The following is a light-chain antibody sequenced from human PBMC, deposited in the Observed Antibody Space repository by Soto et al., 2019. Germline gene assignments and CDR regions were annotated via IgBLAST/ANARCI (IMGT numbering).Light chain of an antibody. J-gene: IGLJ1*01. CDR1: SSDIGGYNY. CDR2: EVS. Sequence: QSALTQPASVSGSPGQSITISCAGTSSDIGGYNYVSWYQQHPGKAPKVIIYEVSSRPSGVSNRFSGSKSGNTASLTISGLQAEDEVDYYCSSFTITSTLYVFGSGTKVTVL. V-gene: IGLV2-14*01. CDR3: SSFTITSTLYV.